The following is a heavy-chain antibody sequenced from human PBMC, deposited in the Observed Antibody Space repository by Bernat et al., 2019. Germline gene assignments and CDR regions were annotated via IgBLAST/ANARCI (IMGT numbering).Heavy chain of an antibody. CDR1: GGSISSGGYS. D-gene: IGHD2-15*01. V-gene: IGHV4-30-2*01. J-gene: IGHJ3*02. CDR2: IYHSGST. CDR3: ARVLYGPTTQHAFDI. Sequence: QLQLQESGSGLVKPSQTLSLTCAVSGGSISSGGYSWSWIRQPPGKGLEWIGYIYHSGSTYYNPSLKSRVTISVDRSKNQFSLKLSSVTAADTAVYYCARVLYGPTTQHAFDIWGQGTMVTVSS.